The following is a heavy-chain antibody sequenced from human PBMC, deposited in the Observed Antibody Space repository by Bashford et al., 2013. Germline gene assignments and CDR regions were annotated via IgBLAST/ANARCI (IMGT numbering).Heavy chain of an antibody. CDR3: ARVSVLRGYMDV. Sequence: SVKVSCKASGGTFSSYAISWVRQAPGQGLEWMGGIIPIFGTANYAQKFQGRVTITADESTSTAYMELSSLRSEDTAVYYCARVSVLRGYMDVWGKGTTVTVSS. CDR2: IIPIFGTA. J-gene: IGHJ6*03. CDR1: GGTFSSYA. V-gene: IGHV1-69*13. D-gene: IGHD2-15*01.